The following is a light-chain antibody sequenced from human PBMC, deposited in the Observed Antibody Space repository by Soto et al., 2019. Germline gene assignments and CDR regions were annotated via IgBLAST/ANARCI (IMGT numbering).Light chain of an antibody. J-gene: IGKJ2*01. V-gene: IGKV3-20*01. CDR1: QSVSSSY. Sequence: EIVLTQSPGTLSLSPGERATLSCRASQSVSSSYLAWYQQKPGQAPRLLIYGASSRATGIPDGFSGSGSGTDVNLTMSSLEPEDFAGYYCQQYGSSPYTFGQGTKLEIK. CDR2: GAS. CDR3: QQYGSSPYT.